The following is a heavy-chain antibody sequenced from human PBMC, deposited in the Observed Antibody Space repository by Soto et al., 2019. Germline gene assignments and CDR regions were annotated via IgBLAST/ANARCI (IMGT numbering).Heavy chain of an antibody. V-gene: IGHV1-2*02. D-gene: IGHD6-13*01. CDR1: GYTFTGYY. CDR3: ARSIWEKAAASPGY. J-gene: IGHJ4*02. Sequence: ASVKVSCKASGYTFTGYYMHWVRQAPGQGLEWMGWINPNSGGTNYAQKFQGRVTMTRDTSISTAYMELSRLRSDDTAVYYCARSIWEKAAASPGYCGQGTLVTVSS. CDR2: INPNSGGT.